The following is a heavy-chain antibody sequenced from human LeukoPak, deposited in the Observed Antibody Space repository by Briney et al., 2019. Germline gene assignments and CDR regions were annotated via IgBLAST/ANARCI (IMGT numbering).Heavy chain of an antibody. V-gene: IGHV4-39*01. CDR1: GGSISSYY. J-gene: IGHJ4*02. CDR3: ARLLAAAKTDYFDY. D-gene: IGHD6-13*01. Sequence: SETLSLTCTVSGGSISSYYWAWIRQPPGKGLEWIGSIDYSGISYYNPSLRSRVTMSVDTSNNQFSLKLSSVTAADTAVFYCARLLAAAKTDYFDYWGQGTLVTVSS. CDR2: IDYSGIS.